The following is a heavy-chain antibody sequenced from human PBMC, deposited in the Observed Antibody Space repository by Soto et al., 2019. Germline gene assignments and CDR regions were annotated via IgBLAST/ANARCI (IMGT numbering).Heavy chain of an antibody. Sequence: GGSLRLSCIASGFIFDDYAMQWVRQAPGKGLEWVSGISWNSGSIGYADSVKGRFTISRDNAKNSLYLQMNSLRPEDTAFYYCTKDYYSSSGYTPFDYWGQGTLVTVSS. J-gene: IGHJ4*02. V-gene: IGHV3-9*01. D-gene: IGHD3-22*01. CDR1: GFIFDDYA. CDR3: TKDYYSSSGYTPFDY. CDR2: ISWNSGSI.